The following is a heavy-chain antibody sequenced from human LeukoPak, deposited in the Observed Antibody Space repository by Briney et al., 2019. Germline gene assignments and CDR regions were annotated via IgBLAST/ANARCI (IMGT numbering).Heavy chain of an antibody. J-gene: IGHJ4*02. CDR1: GGSISSHY. Sequence: SETLSLTCTVSGGSISSHYWSWIRQPPGKGLEYIGYLFYTGTTNYSPSLKSRVTISLDRSKNQFSLRLSSVTAADTAVYYCARGASSTWPFDYWGEGTLVTVSS. CDR3: ARGASSTWPFDY. D-gene: IGHD6-13*01. CDR2: LFYTGTT. V-gene: IGHV4-59*11.